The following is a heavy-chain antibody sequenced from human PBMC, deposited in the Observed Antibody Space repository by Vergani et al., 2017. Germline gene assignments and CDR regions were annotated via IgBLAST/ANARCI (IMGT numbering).Heavy chain of an antibody. Sequence: EVQLLESGGGLVQPGGSLRLSCAASGFTFSSYAMSWVRQAPGKGLEWVSAISGSGGSTYYADSVKGRFTISRDNSKNTLYLQMNSLRAEDTAVYYCAKERGSSWHFSSRVRRGDAFDIWGQGTMVTVSS. CDR1: GFTFSSYA. V-gene: IGHV3-23*01. CDR3: AKERGSSWHFSSRVRRGDAFDI. CDR2: ISGSGGST. D-gene: IGHD6-13*01. J-gene: IGHJ3*02.